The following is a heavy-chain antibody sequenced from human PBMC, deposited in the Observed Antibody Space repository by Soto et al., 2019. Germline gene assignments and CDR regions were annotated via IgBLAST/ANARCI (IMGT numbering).Heavy chain of an antibody. CDR3: ARRRNYADSFDI. J-gene: IGHJ3*02. V-gene: IGHV1-8*01. Sequence: ASVKVSCKASGYTFTSYDINWVRQATGQGLEWMGWMNPNSGNTGYAQKFQGRVTMTRNTSISTAYMELSSLRSEDTAVYYCARRRNYADSFDIWGQGTMVTVSS. CDR1: GYTFTSYD. CDR2: MNPNSGNT. D-gene: IGHD3-16*01.